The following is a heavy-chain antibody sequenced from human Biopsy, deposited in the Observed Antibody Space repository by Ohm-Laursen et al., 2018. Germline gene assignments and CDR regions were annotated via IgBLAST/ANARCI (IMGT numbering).Heavy chain of an antibody. CDR1: EFTFSGYS. CDR3: ARSPGRDRMDV. Sequence: GSLRLSCAASEFTFSGYSMNWVRQAPGRGLEWVSYINVYSNKKYYADSVKGRFIVSRDNDKNPLYLQMNSLRAEDTAVYHCARSPGRDRMDVWGQGTAVIVSS. CDR2: INVYSNKK. D-gene: IGHD1-14*01. V-gene: IGHV3-48*04. J-gene: IGHJ6*02.